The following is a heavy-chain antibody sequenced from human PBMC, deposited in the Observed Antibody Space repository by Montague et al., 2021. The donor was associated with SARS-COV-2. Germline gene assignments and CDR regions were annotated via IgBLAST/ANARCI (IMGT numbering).Heavy chain of an antibody. D-gene: IGHD2-21*02. J-gene: IGHJ6*02. CDR1: GGSFSGYY. CDR3: ARGSWHIVVVTAIRDGYYGMDV. Sequence: SETLSLTCAVYGGSFSGYYWSWIRQPPGKGLEWIGEINHSGSTNYNPSLKSRVTISVDTSKNQFSLKLSSVTAADTAVYYYARGSWHIVVVTAIRDGYYGMDVWGQGTTVTVSS. CDR2: INHSGST. V-gene: IGHV4-34*01.